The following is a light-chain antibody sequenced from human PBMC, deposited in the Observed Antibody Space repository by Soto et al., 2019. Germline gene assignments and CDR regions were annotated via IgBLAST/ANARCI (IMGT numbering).Light chain of an antibody. CDR3: SSYTSTSTRCV. V-gene: IGLV2-14*01. CDR1: SSDVGRYNY. J-gene: IGLJ1*01. Sequence: SALTQPASVSGSPGQSITISCTGTSSDVGRYNYVSWYQQHPGKAPKLVIYEVSNRPSGVSNRFSGSKSGNTASLTISGLQTEDEADYYCSSYTSTSTRCVFGSGTKVTVL. CDR2: EVS.